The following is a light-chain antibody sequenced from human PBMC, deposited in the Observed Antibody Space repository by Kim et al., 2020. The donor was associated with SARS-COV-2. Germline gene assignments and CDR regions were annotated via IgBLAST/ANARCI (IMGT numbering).Light chain of an antibody. Sequence: GQSVTISCTGTSSDSGYYNFVSWYQQHPGKAPILMIYDVTNRPSGVSNRCSGSESGNTASLTISGLRPEDEAVYYCTSYTDTITVLFGGGTQLTVL. CDR2: DVT. J-gene: IGLJ2*01. V-gene: IGLV2-14*03. CDR3: TSYTDTITVL. CDR1: SSDSGYYNF.